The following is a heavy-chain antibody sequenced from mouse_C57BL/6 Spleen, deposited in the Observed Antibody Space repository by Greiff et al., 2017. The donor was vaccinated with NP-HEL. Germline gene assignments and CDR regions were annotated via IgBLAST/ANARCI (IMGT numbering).Heavy chain of an antibody. V-gene: IGHV5-16*01. Sequence: EVKVVESEGGLVQPGRSMKLSCTASGFTFSDYYMAWVRQVPEKGLEWVANINYDGSSTYYLDSLKSRFIISRDNAKNILYLQMSSLKSEDTATYYCARGIYYDYDEDWYFDVWGTGTTVTVSS. D-gene: IGHD2-4*01. CDR1: GFTFSDYY. CDR2: INYDGSST. J-gene: IGHJ1*03. CDR3: ARGIYYDYDEDWYFDV.